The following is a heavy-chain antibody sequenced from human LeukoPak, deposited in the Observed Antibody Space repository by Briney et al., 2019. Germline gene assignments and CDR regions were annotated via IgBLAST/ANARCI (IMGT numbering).Heavy chain of an antibody. Sequence: ASVKVSCKASGYTFTSYGISWVRQAPGQGLEWMGWISAYNGNTNYAQKLQGRVTMTTDTSTSTAYMELRSLRSDDTAVYYCARDQYYYGSGLYWFDPWGQGTLVTVSS. V-gene: IGHV1-18*01. CDR1: GYTFTSYG. D-gene: IGHD3-10*01. CDR3: ARDQYYYGSGLYWFDP. J-gene: IGHJ5*02. CDR2: ISAYNGNT.